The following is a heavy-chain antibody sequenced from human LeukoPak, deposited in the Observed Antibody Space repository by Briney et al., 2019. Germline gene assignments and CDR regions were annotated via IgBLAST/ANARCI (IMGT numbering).Heavy chain of an antibody. CDR3: ARRSASTNWYFDL. J-gene: IGHJ2*01. CDR1: GGSISSYY. CDR2: IYYSGST. V-gene: IGHV4-59*08. Sequence: SETLSLTCTVSGGSISSYYWSWIRQPPGKGLEWIGYIYYSGSTNYNPSLKSRVTISVDTSKNQSSLKLSSVTAADTAVYYCARRSASTNWYFDLWGRGTLITVSS. D-gene: IGHD2-2*01.